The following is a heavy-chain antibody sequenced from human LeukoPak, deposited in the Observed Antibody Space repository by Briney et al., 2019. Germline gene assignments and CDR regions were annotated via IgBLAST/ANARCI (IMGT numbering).Heavy chain of an antibody. CDR2: ISGSGGST. Sequence: PGGSLRLSCAASGFTFSSYAMSWVRQAPGKGLEWVSAISGSGGSTYYADSVKGRFTISRDNSKNTLYLQMNSLRAEDTAVYYCEKNKLMVRGVTPYYYYGMDVWGQGTTVTVSS. V-gene: IGHV3-23*01. CDR1: GFTFSSYA. CDR3: EKNKLMVRGVTPYYYYGMDV. D-gene: IGHD3-10*01. J-gene: IGHJ6*02.